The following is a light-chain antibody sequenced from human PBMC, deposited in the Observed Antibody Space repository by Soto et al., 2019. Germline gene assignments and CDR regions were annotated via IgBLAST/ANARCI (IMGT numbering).Light chain of an antibody. CDR2: DVT. CDR3: SSFTGSTTWV. J-gene: IGLJ3*02. Sequence: QSVLTQPASVSGSPGQSITISCTGTSSDIGAYNYVSWYQQHPGKAPKLMIYDVTKRPSGVSNRFSGSKSRNTASLTISGLMAEYEADYYCSSFTGSTTWVFGGGTKVTVL. V-gene: IGLV2-14*01. CDR1: SSDIGAYNY.